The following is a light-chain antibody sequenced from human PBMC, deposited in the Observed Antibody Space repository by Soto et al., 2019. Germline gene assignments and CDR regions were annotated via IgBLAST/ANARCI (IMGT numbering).Light chain of an antibody. V-gene: IGLV2-8*01. CDR2: EVS. Sequence: QSALTQPASVSGSPGQSITISCTGTSSDVGSYNYVSWFQQHPGKAPKLMMYEVSKRPSGVPDRFSGSKSGNTAALTVSGLQAEDEADYYCNSYAGSNNWVFGGGTKLTVL. CDR3: NSYAGSNNWV. CDR1: SSDVGSYNY. J-gene: IGLJ3*02.